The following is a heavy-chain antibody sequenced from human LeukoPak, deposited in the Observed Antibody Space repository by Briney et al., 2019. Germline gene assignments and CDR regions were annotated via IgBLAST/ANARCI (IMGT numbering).Heavy chain of an antibody. D-gene: IGHD6-13*01. CDR1: GDSISTYY. Sequence: PSETLSLTCSISGDSISTYYWSSIRQPPGKGLEWIGYIYYSGNTNYNPSLKSRVTISIDTSKNQFSLKLNSGPAADTAVYYCARVGSSCFDSWGQGTLVTVSS. CDR2: IYYSGNT. J-gene: IGHJ4*02. CDR3: ARVGSSCFDS. V-gene: IGHV4-59*01.